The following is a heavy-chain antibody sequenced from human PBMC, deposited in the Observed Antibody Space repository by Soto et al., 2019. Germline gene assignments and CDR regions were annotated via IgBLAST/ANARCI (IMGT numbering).Heavy chain of an antibody. J-gene: IGHJ6*02. CDR3: ARVGYCNTTNCMFYYYHYGMDV. CDR2: IIPIFHTA. Sequence: QVQLVQSGAEVKKPGSSVKVSCKASGDSFNSDAISWVRQAPGQGLEWMGGIIPIFHTANHAQKFQARVTMTADESASTAYMELSGLRSEDTAVYYCARVGYCNTTNCMFYYYHYGMDVWGQGTTVTVS. D-gene: IGHD2-2*01. CDR1: GDSFNSDA. V-gene: IGHV1-69*01.